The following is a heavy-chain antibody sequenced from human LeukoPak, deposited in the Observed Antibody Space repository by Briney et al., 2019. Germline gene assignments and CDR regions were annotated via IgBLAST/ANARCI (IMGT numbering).Heavy chain of an antibody. Sequence: PGGSLRLSCAASGFTVSSNYMSWVRQAPGKGLEWVSVIYSGGSTYYADSVKGRFTISRDNSENTLYLQMNSLRAEDTAVYYCARRQIAVAGSGHAFDIWGQGTMVTVSS. CDR2: IYSGGST. CDR1: GFTVSSNY. V-gene: IGHV3-66*01. CDR3: ARRQIAVAGSGHAFDI. D-gene: IGHD6-19*01. J-gene: IGHJ3*02.